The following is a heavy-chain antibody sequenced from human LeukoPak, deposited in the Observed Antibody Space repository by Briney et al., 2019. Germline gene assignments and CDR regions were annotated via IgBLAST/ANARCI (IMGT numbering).Heavy chain of an antibody. V-gene: IGHV3-64D*06. CDR3: VKDQAAMPYYYGMDV. D-gene: IGHD2-2*01. J-gene: IGHJ6*04. CDR1: GFTFSSYA. Sequence: GGSLRLSCSASGFTFSSYAMHWVRQAPGKGLEYASAISSNGGSTYYADSVKGRFTISRDNSKDTLYLQMSSLRAEDTAVYYCVKDQAAMPYYYGMDVWGKGTTVTVSS. CDR2: ISSNGGST.